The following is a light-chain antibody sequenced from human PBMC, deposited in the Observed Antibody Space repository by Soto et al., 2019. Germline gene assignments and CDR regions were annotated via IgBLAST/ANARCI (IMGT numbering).Light chain of an antibody. V-gene: IGKV4-1*01. CDR2: WAS. CDR1: QSVLYSSNNKNY. J-gene: IGKJ2*02. Sequence: DIVMTQSPDSLAVSLGERATINCKSSQSVLYSSNNKNYLAWYQQKPGQPPKLLIYWASTRESGVPDRFSGSGSGTDFTLTISSLQAEDVAVYYCQQYYSTLCTFGRGTKLEIK. CDR3: QQYYSTLCT.